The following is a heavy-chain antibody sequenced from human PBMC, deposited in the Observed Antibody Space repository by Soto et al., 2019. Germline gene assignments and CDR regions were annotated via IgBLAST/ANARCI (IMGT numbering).Heavy chain of an antibody. J-gene: IGHJ1*01. CDR3: SREIYCDNGL. Sequence: QAQLVQSGAEVKKPGASVKVSCKASGYTFTTYGISWVRQAPGQGLEWMGWISTYNANTNYAQKLQCRVTMTTDTSTRTAYMKLGILRSDGIDIYYCSREIYCDNGLWGKGTLVTFSS. CDR2: ISTYNANT. V-gene: IGHV1-18*03. CDR1: GYTFTTYG. D-gene: IGHD3-22*01.